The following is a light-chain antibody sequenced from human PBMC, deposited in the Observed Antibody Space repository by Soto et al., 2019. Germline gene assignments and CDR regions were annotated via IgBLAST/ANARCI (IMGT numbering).Light chain of an antibody. CDR3: QSYDNSLSAYV. CDR2: GST. Sequence: QSVLTQPPSLPGAPGQRVTISCTGSSSDIGAGSEVHWYQQLPGTAPKLLIFGSTNRPSGVPARFSGSKSATSASLAITGVQAEEEADDYCQSYDNSLSAYVFGTGTKVTVL. J-gene: IGLJ1*01. V-gene: IGLV1-40*01. CDR1: SSDIGAGSE.